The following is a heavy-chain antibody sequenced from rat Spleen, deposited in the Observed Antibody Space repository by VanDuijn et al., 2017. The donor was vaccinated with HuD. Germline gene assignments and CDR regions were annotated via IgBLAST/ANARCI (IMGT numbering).Heavy chain of an antibody. CDR3: ARDYGSNLGVDH. D-gene: IGHD1-9*01. CDR2: IWANGKT. Sequence: QVQLKESGPGLVQPSQTLSLTCTVSGFSLSSYGVLWVRQPPGKSLEWMGVIWANGKTNSNSALKSRLSINRDTSQNQVFLKMNDLQTEDTAMYFCARDYGSNLGVDHWGQGVMVTVSS. V-gene: IGHV2S61*01. J-gene: IGHJ2*01. CDR1: GFSLSSYG.